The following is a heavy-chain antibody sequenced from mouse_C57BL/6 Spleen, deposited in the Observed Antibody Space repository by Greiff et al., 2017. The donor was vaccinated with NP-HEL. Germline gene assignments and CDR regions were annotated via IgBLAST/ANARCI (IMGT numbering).Heavy chain of an antibody. CDR1: GFTFSDYG. D-gene: IGHD2-4*01. V-gene: IGHV5-17*01. CDR2: ISSGSSTI. Sequence: EVKLVESGGGLVKPGGSLKLSCAASGFTFSDYGMHWVRQAPEKGLEWVAYISSGSSTIYYADTVKGRFTISRDNAKNTLFLQMTSLRSEDTAMDYCARRLYDYYWYFDVWGTGTTVTVSS. CDR3: ARRLYDYYWYFDV. J-gene: IGHJ1*03.